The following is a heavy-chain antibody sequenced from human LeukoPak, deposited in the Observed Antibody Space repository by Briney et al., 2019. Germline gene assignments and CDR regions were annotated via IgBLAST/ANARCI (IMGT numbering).Heavy chain of an antibody. D-gene: IGHD3-10*01. CDR2: FDPEDGET. V-gene: IGHV1-24*01. CDR1: GYTLTELS. J-gene: IGHJ1*01. CDR3: ATVGQTGSGSYYIPRYFQH. Sequence: ASAKVSCKVSGYTLTELSMHWVRQAPGKGLEWMGGFDPEDGETIYAQKFQGRVTMTEDTSTDTAYMELSSLRSEDTAVYYCATVGQTGSGSYYIPRYFQHWGQGTLVTVSS.